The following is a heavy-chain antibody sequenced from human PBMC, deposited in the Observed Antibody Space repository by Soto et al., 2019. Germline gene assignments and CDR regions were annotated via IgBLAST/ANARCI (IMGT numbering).Heavy chain of an antibody. CDR3: ARVIVAGATFRGYFDY. D-gene: IGHD1-26*01. J-gene: IGHJ4*02. CDR2: ITSDGGGT. CDR1: GFTFGSYV. V-gene: IGHV3-64*01. Sequence: GGSLRLSCAASGFTFGSYVMHWVRQAPGKGLEHVSAITSDGGGTYYANSVKGRFTISRDNSKNTLYLQMGSLRAEDMAVYYCARVIVAGATFRGYFDYWGLGTLVTAPQ.